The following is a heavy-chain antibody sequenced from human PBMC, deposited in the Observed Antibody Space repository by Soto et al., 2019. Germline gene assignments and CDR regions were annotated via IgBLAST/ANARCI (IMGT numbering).Heavy chain of an antibody. J-gene: IGHJ4*02. Sequence: ASVKVSCKASGGAFSSYAISWVRQAPGQGLEWMGWIIPNNGITNYAQKLQGRVTMTADTSTSTAYMELRSLRSDDTAVYYCARYPLMVYAIEYFDYWGQGTLVTVSS. CDR3: ARYPLMVYAIEYFDY. V-gene: IGHV1-69*10. CDR1: GGAFSSYA. D-gene: IGHD2-8*01. CDR2: IIPNNGIT.